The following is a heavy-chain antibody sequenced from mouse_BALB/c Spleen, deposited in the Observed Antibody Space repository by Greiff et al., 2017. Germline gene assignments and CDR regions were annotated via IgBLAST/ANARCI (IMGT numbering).Heavy chain of an antibody. CDR3: NAWGGNYFPFDY. Sequence: EVQLQQSGAELVRSGASVKLSCTASGFNIKDYYMHWVKQRPEQGLEWIGWIDPENGDTEYAPKFQGKATMTADTSSNTAYLQLSSLTSEDTAVYYCNAWGGNYFPFDYWGQGTLVTVSA. J-gene: IGHJ3*01. CDR2: IDPENGDT. V-gene: IGHV14-4*02. CDR1: GFNIKDYY. D-gene: IGHD2-1*01.